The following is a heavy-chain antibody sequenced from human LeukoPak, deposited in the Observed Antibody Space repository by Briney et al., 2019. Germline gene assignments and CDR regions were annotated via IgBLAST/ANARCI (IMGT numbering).Heavy chain of an antibody. Sequence: GESLKISCQVSGYIFTHYWIGWVRQMPGKGLESRGIFYPADSDTTYSPSFQGPVTISADKSISTVYLQWSSLKASDTAMYYCARQSRDGSKTRGYYFDYWGQGTLVTVSS. CDR2: FYPADSDT. V-gene: IGHV5-51*01. D-gene: IGHD3-10*01. CDR3: ARQSRDGSKTRGYYFDY. CDR1: GYIFTHYW. J-gene: IGHJ4*02.